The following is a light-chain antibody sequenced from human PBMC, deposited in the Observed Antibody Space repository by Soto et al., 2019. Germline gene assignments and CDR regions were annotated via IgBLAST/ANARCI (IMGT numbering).Light chain of an antibody. Sequence: QSALTQPASVSGSPGQSITISCTGTSSDVGGYNYVSWYQQHPGKTPKLMMYDVSNRPSGVSNRCSGSKSGNTASLTISGLQAEDEADYYCSSYTSSSTPVVFGGGTKLTV. CDR1: SSDVGGYNY. CDR2: DVS. V-gene: IGLV2-14*01. J-gene: IGLJ2*01. CDR3: SSYTSSSTPVV.